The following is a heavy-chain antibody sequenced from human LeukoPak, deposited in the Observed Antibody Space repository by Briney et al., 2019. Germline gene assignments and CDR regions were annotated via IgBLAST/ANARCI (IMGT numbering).Heavy chain of an antibody. Sequence: SETLSLTCTVSGGSVSSYYWSWIRQPPGKGLEWIGYIYYSGSTNYNPSLKSRVTISVDTSKNQFSLKLSSVTAADTAVYYCARVLVRGAAGFDPWGQGTLVTVSS. CDR1: GGSVSSYY. CDR3: ARVLVRGAAGFDP. CDR2: IYYSGST. V-gene: IGHV4-59*02. D-gene: IGHD3-10*01. J-gene: IGHJ5*02.